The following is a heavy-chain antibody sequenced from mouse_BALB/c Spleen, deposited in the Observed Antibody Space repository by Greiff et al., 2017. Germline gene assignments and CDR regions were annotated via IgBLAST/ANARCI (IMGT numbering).Heavy chain of an antibody. CDR1: GDSITSGY. V-gene: IGHV3-8*02. Sequence: EVKLMESGPSLVKPSQTLSLTCSVTGDSITSGYWNWIRKFPGNKLEYMGYISYSGSTYYNPSLKSRISITRDTSKNQYYLQLNSVTTEDTATYYCARCGSSYGDFDYWGQGTTLTVSS. CDR3: ARCGSSYGDFDY. J-gene: IGHJ2*01. CDR2: ISYSGST. D-gene: IGHD1-1*01.